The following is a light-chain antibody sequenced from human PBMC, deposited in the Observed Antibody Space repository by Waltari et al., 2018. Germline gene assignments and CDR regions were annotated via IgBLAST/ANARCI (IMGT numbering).Light chain of an antibody. J-gene: IGKJ4*01. CDR1: EDIGTY. CDR3: QQADSFPLT. V-gene: IGKV1-12*01. Sequence: DIVMTQSPSSMSASVVDRITMTCRASEDIGTYLAWYQQKPGEAPQLLLSAASILQSGVPSRFSGSGSGTDFTLTISSLLPEDFATYFCQQADSFPLTFGGGTKVEVK. CDR2: AAS.